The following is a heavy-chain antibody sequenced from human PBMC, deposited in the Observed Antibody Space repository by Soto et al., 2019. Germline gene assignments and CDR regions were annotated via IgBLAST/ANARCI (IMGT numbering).Heavy chain of an antibody. Sequence: PGGSLRLSCAASGFTFSDYYMSWIRQAPGKGLEWVSYISSSGSTIYYADSVKGRFTISRDNAKNTLYLQMDSLRAEDTGVYYCTRDPGAYSSTWSFYFDSWGQGALVTVSS. D-gene: IGHD6-13*01. CDR3: TRDPGAYSSTWSFYFDS. CDR2: ISSSGSTI. J-gene: IGHJ4*02. V-gene: IGHV3-11*01. CDR1: GFTFSDYY.